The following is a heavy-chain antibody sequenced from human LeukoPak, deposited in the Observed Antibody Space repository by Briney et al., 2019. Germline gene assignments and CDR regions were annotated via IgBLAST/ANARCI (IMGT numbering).Heavy chain of an antibody. J-gene: IGHJ4*02. D-gene: IGHD3-3*01. V-gene: IGHV4-61*02. CDR2: IYTSGST. Sequence: SQTLSLTCTVSGGSISSGSYYWSWIRQPAGKGLEWIGRIYTSGSTNYNPSLTIRVTISVDTSKNQFSLKLSSVTAADTAVYYCASGYDFWSGYYFDYWGQGTLVTVSS. CDR1: GGSISSGSYY. CDR3: ASGYDFWSGYYFDY.